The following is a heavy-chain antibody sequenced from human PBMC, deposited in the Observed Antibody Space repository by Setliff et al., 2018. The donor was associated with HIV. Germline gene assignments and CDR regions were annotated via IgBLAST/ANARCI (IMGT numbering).Heavy chain of an antibody. V-gene: IGHV1-46*01. Sequence: ASVKVSCKASGYTFTIYYMHWVRQAPGQGLEWMAVINPSGGSTNYAQKFQGRVTMTRDTSTSTVYMELSSLRSEETAVYYCARARSVDAFDYWGQGTLVTVPQ. CDR3: ARARSVDAFDY. CDR1: GYTFTIYY. J-gene: IGHJ4*02. D-gene: IGHD2-8*01. CDR2: INPSGGST.